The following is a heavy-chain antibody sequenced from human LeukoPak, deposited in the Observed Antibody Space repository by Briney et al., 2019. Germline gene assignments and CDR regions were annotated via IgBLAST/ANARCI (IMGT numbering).Heavy chain of an antibody. V-gene: IGHV4-61*02. CDR3: ARESGELIGYQWIDP. CDR1: DDAITIGSHY. J-gene: IGHJ5*02. Sequence: SETLSLTCTISDDAITIGSHYWSWIRQPAGTAMQWIGRVYDSGSTDYNVSLRSRVAISVDMSKKQFSLRLSSVTAADTAVYYCARESGELIGYQWIDPWGQGILVTVSS. CDR2: VYDSGST. D-gene: IGHD3-10*01.